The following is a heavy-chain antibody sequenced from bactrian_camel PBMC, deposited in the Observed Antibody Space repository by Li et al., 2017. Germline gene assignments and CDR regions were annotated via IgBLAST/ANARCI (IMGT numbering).Heavy chain of an antibody. V-gene: IGHV3S54*01. D-gene: IGHD6*01. Sequence: HVQLVESGGGSVQGGGSLRLSCAYSGVTRSIGWFRQRLYEHREGVATTYTAHGFDATRYADSVKDRFTISRDNALNTLYLQMNSLKDEDTAVYYCAATLKYGGSWMRAGYTYWGQGTQVTVS. CDR3: AATLKYGGSWMRAGYTY. CDR1: GVTRSI. CDR2: TYTAHGFDAT. J-gene: IGHJ4*01.